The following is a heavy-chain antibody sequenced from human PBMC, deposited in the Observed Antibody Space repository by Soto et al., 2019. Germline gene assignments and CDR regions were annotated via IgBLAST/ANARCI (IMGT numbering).Heavy chain of an antibody. CDR3: AKGDLLWDPFDL. V-gene: IGHV3-23*01. CDR2: ISASGYSA. Sequence: LRLSCAASGLPFSNYAMTWVRQAPGKGLEWVSIISASGYSAYYGGAVKGRFTTSRDNSRSTLYLQMNGLRAEDTAVYYCAKGDLLWDPFDLWGQGTLVTVSS. D-gene: IGHD3-16*01. CDR1: GLPFSNYA. J-gene: IGHJ4*02.